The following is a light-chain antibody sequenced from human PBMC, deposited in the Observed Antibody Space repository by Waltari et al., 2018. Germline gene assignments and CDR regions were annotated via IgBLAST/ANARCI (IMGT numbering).Light chain of an antibody. CDR3: QQYNSGET. Sequence: DIQMTPFPSVLPASVGDRVIIPCRTSQSVGALLAWYQQKSGKVPKLLIHKTTTLESGVPSRFSGSGSGTEFTLTISSLQPDDIATYYCQQYNSGETFGQGTKVESK. CDR2: KTT. CDR1: QSVGAL. V-gene: IGKV1-5*03. J-gene: IGKJ1*01.